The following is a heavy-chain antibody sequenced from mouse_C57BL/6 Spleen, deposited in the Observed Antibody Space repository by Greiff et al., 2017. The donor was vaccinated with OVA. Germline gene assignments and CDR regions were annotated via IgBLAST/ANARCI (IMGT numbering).Heavy chain of an antibody. CDR3: ARELGLDCFDY. D-gene: IGHD4-1*01. CDR2: IYPGDGDT. Sequence: QVQLKESGPELVKPGASVKISCKASGYAFSSSWMNWVKQRPGKGLEWIGRIYPGDGDTNYNGKFKGKATLTADKSSSTAYMQLSSLTSEDSAVYFCARELGLDCFDYWGQGTTLTVSS. V-gene: IGHV1-82*01. CDR1: GYAFSSSW. J-gene: IGHJ2*01.